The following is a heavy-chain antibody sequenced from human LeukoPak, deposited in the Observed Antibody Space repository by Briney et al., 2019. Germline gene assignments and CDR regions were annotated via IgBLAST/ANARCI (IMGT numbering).Heavy chain of an antibody. J-gene: IGHJ4*02. Sequence: GGSLRLSCAASGFTVSSNYMSWVRQAPGKGLEWVSVIYSGGSTYYADSVKGRFTISRDNSKNTLYLQMNSLRAEDTAVYYCARPTYSGSYYWFDYWGQGTLVTVSS. V-gene: IGHV3-66*04. CDR1: GFTVSSNY. CDR2: IYSGGST. CDR3: ARPTYSGSYYWFDY. D-gene: IGHD1-26*01.